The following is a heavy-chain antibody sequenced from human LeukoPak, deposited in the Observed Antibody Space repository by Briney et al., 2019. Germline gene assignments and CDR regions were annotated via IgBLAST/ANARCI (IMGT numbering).Heavy chain of an antibody. D-gene: IGHD3-22*01. CDR1: GFTFSSYG. CDR2: ISGSGGST. V-gene: IGHV3-23*01. CDR3: AREGGPYYYDSSGYYYDY. J-gene: IGHJ4*02. Sequence: GGSLRLSCAASGFTFSSYGMSWVRQAPGKGLEWVSAISGSGGSTYYADSVKGRFTISRDNSKNTLYLQMNSLRAEDTAVYYCAREGGPYYYDSSGYYYDYWGQGTLVTVSS.